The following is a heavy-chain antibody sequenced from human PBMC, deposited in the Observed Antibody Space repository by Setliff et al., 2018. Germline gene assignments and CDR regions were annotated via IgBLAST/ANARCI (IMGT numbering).Heavy chain of an antibody. CDR2: ISPYNSNT. CDR1: GYTFATYG. D-gene: IGHD4-17*01. J-gene: IGHJ4*02. CDR3: ARDLSTTVMTRSWYYFDY. Sequence: ASVQVSCKASGYTFATYGISWVRQAPGQGLEWMGWISPYNSNTNYAQNFQGRVTMTTDTSTSTAYMELRGLRSDDTAMYYCARDLSTTVMTRSWYYFDYWGQGTLVTVS. V-gene: IGHV1-18*01.